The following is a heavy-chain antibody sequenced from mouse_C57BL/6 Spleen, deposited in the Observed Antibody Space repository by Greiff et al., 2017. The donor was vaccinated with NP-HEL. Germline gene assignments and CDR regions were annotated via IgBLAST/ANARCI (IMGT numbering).Heavy chain of an antibody. CDR2: ILPGSGST. V-gene: IGHV1-9*01. CDR3: ARNEVYYYGSSYAMDY. CDR1: GYTFTGYW. D-gene: IGHD1-1*01. Sequence: VKLMESGAELMKPGASVKLSCKATGYTFTGYWIEWVKQRPGHGLEWIGEILPGSGSTNYNEKFKGKATFTADTSSNTAYMQLSSLTTEDSAIYYCARNEVYYYGSSYAMDYWGQGTSVTVSS. J-gene: IGHJ4*01.